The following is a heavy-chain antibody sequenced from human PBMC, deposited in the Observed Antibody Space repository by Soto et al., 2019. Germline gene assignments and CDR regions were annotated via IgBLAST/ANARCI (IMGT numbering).Heavy chain of an antibody. Sequence: PGGSLRLSCAASGFTFSDHYMDWVRQAPGKGLEWVGRSRNKANSYTTEYAASVRGRFTISRDDSKNSLYLQMNSLKTEDTAVYYCARGPSTRNDKFDYWGQGTLVTVSS. J-gene: IGHJ4*02. CDR1: GFTFSDHY. CDR3: ARGPSTRNDKFDY. D-gene: IGHD3-22*01. V-gene: IGHV3-72*01. CDR2: SRNKANSYTT.